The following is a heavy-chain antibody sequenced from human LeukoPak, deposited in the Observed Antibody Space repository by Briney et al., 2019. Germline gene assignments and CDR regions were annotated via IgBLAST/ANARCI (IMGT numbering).Heavy chain of an antibody. Sequence: SGPTLVNPTQTLTLTCTFSGISFSTRGVGVGWVRHPPGRALEWIALIYWDDDKRYSPSLQSRLTITKDTSKNQVVLTMTNMDPVDTATYYCAHRRGSGSWPGKYYFDYWGEGTPGTVSS. CDR3: AHRRGSGSWPGKYYFDY. CDR2: IYWDDDK. V-gene: IGHV2-5*02. CDR1: GISFSTRGVG. J-gene: IGHJ4*02. D-gene: IGHD6-13*01.